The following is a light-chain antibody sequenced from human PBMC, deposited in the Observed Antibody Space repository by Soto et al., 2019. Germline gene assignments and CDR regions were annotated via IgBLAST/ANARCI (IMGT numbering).Light chain of an antibody. CDR1: SGSIANNY. J-gene: IGLJ2*01. V-gene: IGLV6-57*04. Sequence: NFMLTQPHSVSESPGKTLSISCTRSSGSIANNYVQWYQQRPGIAPTTVIYENNQRLSGVPDRFSGSTDGSSNSASLTISGLQTEDEADYYFQSYDRDFVVFGGGTKLTVL. CDR2: ENN. CDR3: QSYDRDFVV.